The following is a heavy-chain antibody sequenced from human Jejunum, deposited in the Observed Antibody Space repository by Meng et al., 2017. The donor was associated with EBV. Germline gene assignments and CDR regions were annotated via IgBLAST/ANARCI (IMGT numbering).Heavy chain of an antibody. CDR2: VSYGGSDK. CDR1: GFTFGDYA. CDR3: AKERRGFYAEH. Sequence: QVQLGESGGGVVQPGRSLRLSWAASGFTFGDYAMHWVRQAPGKGLEWVALVSYGGSDKLYADSVKGRFTIYRDNSDNTLFLQMNSLKPEDTAVYYCAKERRGFYAEHWGQGTLVTVSS. D-gene: IGHD1-14*01. J-gene: IGHJ4*02. V-gene: IGHV3-30*04.